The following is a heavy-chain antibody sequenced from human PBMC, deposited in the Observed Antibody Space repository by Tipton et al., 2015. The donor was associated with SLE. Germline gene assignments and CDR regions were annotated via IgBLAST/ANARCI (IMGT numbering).Heavy chain of an antibody. D-gene: IGHD6-13*01. CDR1: GGSFSDNY. V-gene: IGHV4-34*01. CDR3: TRVRLRKEQLIQQYYYGLDV. CDR2: INHSGST. J-gene: IGHJ6*02. Sequence: GLVKPSETLSLTCAVYGGSFSDNYWSWIRQPPGKGLEWIGEINHSGSTNYNPSLASRLTISVDTSKNQFSLKLSSVTAADTAVYYCTRVRLRKEQLIQQYYYGLDVWGQGTTVTVSS.